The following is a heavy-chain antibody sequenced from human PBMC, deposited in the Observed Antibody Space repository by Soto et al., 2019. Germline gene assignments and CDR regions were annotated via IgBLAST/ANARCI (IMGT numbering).Heavy chain of an antibody. CDR1: GYTFTDSY. V-gene: IGHV1-46*01. CDR3: ARDEGAALGFQY. D-gene: IGHD6-25*01. J-gene: IGHJ4*02. CDR2: LNPDGGTT. Sequence: QVQLVQSGAEVKEPGASVTVSCKASGYTFTDSYIHWVRQAPGQGLEWMGVLNPDGGTTMDIKKFQGRVTLTRDMSTTTVHMVLSALRSDDTATYYCARDEGAALGFQYWGQGTPVNVFS.